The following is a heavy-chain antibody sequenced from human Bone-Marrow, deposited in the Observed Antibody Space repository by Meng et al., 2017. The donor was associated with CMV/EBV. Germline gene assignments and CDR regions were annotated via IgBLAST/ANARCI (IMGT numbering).Heavy chain of an antibody. V-gene: IGHV3-74*01. J-gene: IGHJ4*02. Sequence: WGSLRLSCAASGFTFSSYWMHWVRQAPGKGLVWVSRINSDGSSTSYADSVKGRFTISRDNAKNTMYLQMNSLRAEDTAVYYCARDPAYYDFWSGYAYYFDYWGQGTLVTVSS. CDR2: INSDGSST. D-gene: IGHD3-3*01. CDR1: GFTFSSYW. CDR3: ARDPAYYDFWSGYAYYFDY.